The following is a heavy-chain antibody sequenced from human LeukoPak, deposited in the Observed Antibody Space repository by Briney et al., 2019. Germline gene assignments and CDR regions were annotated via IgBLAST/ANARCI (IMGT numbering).Heavy chain of an antibody. J-gene: IGHJ4*02. V-gene: IGHV1-2*02. CDR3: ARARTLADPSEIDY. CDR1: GYTFTGYY. D-gene: IGHD6-19*01. CDR2: INPNSGGT. Sequence: GASVKVSCKASGYTFTGYYMHWVRQAPGQGLEWMGWINPNSGGTNYAQKFQDRVTMTRDTSISTAYMELSSLRSDDTAVYYCARARTLADPSEIDYWGQGTVVTVSS.